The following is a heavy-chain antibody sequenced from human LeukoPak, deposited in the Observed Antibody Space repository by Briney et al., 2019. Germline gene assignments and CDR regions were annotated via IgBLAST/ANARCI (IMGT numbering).Heavy chain of an antibody. J-gene: IGHJ6*03. V-gene: IGHV1-69*13. CDR1: GGTFSSYA. CDR3: ARAALGYCSITSCPVGVPYYYYMDV. Sequence: ASVKVSCKASGGTFSSYAISWVRQAPGQGLEWMGGIIPIFGTANYAQKFQGRVTITADESTSAAYMELSSLRSEDTAVYYCARAALGYCSITSCPVGVPYYYYMDVCSNGTTVTVS. CDR2: IIPIFGTA. D-gene: IGHD2-2*01.